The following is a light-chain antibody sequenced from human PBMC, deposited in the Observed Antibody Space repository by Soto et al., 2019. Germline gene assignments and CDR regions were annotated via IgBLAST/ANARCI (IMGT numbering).Light chain of an antibody. CDR2: GAS. Sequence: EIVLTQSPGTLSLSPGERATLSCRASQSVSSNYLVWYQQKPGQAPRLLIYGASSRATGIPDRFSGSGSGTDFTLTISRLEPEDFAVYYCQQYQTFGQGTKVDIK. CDR3: QQYQT. J-gene: IGKJ1*01. V-gene: IGKV3-20*01. CDR1: QSVSSNY.